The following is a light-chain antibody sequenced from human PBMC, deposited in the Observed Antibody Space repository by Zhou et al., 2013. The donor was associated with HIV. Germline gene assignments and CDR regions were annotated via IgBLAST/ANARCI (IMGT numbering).Light chain of an antibody. CDR3: QQYYDYLWT. CDR1: QGISTY. V-gene: IGKV1-9*01. Sequence: DIQLTQSPSFLSASVRDRVTITCRASQGISTYVAWYQQKLGKTPRLLIYAASTLQSGVPSRFSGTGSGTDFTLTISCLQSEDFATYYCQQYYDYLWTFGHGTKVE. J-gene: IGKJ1*01. CDR2: AAS.